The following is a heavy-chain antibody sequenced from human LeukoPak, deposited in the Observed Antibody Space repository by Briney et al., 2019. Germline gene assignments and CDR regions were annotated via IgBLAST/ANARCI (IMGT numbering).Heavy chain of an antibody. CDR3: ARDRGWRLLDY. V-gene: IGHV3-7*01. CDR2: IGGDGGKK. Sequence: GGSLRLSCAASGFTFSIYAMSWVRQAPGKGLEWLANIGGDGGKKFYVDSVKGRFTISRDNAENSLYLQMNSLRVEDTAVYYCARDRGWRLLDYWGQGTLVTVSS. CDR1: GFTFSIYA. D-gene: IGHD6-25*01. J-gene: IGHJ4*02.